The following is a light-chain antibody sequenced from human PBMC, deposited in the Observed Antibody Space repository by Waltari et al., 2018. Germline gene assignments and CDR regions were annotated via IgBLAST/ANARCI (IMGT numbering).Light chain of an antibody. V-gene: IGKV1-39*01. CDR3: QQSYSTPLT. J-gene: IGKJ4*01. CDR2: GAS. CDR1: QSVDNY. Sequence: DIQMTQSPSSLSASVGDRVNITCRASQSVDNYLNWYHQKPGKAPNLLIYGASTLQSGVPSRVSGSGSGTDFTLTISNLQPEDCATYYCQQSYSTPLTFGGGIKVELK.